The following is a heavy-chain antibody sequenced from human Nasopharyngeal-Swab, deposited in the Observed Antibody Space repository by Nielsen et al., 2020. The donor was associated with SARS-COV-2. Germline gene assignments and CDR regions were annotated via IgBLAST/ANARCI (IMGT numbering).Heavy chain of an antibody. CDR1: GGSFSGYY. D-gene: IGHD3-22*01. CDR2: INHSGST. V-gene: IGHV4-34*01. CDR3: ARGEDTRNYYDSSVTDAFDI. Sequence: SETLSLTCAVYGGSFSGYYWSWICQPPGKGLEWIGEINHSGSTNYNPSLKSRVTISVDTSKNQFSLKLSSVTAADTAVYYCARGEDTRNYYDSSVTDAFDIWGQGTMVTVSS. J-gene: IGHJ3*02.